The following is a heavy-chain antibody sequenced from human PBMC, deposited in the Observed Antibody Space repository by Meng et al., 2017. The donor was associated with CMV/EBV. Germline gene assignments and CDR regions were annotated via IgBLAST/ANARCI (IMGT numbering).Heavy chain of an antibody. CDR1: GASIKNYN. V-gene: IGHV4-4*07. CDR2: IQVIGHT. J-gene: IGHJ4*02. CDR3: AGSRPGGGACDY. Sequence: QVPFQESGPGLVKPSETRSLTCIVSGASIKNYNWNWVRQPAGQGLEWIGLIQVIGHTVYNPSLKSRVTVSLDASKSQFSLTLNSVTAADTATYYCAGSRPGGGACDYWGQGILVTVSS. D-gene: IGHD3-16*01.